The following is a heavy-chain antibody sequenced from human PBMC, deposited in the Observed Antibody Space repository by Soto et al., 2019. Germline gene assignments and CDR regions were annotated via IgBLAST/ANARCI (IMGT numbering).Heavy chain of an antibody. Sequence: EVQLLESGGGLVQPGGSLRLSCAASGFTFSSYAMSWVRQAPGKGLEWVSAISGSGGSTYYADSVKGRFTISRDNSKNTLYLQMNSLRAEYTAVYYCANSGIAAAGNFDYWGQGTLVTVAS. CDR1: GFTFSSYA. V-gene: IGHV3-23*01. D-gene: IGHD6-13*01. CDR2: ISGSGGST. J-gene: IGHJ4*02. CDR3: ANSGIAAAGNFDY.